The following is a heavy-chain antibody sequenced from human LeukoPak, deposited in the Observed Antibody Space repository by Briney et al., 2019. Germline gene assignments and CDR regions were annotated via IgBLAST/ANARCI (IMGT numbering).Heavy chain of an antibody. J-gene: IGHJ4*02. CDR1: GDSDNSYY. D-gene: IGHD1-1*01. CDR3: ARDVKYERFEGGFDY. Sequence: SETLSLTCTVYGDSDNSYYWSWIRQPPGKGLEWIGYIYHSGSTNYNPSLKSRVTISIDMSKNQFSLTLSSVTAADTAVYFCARDVKYERFEGGFDYWGQGTLVTVSS. V-gene: IGHV4-59*02. CDR2: IYHSGST.